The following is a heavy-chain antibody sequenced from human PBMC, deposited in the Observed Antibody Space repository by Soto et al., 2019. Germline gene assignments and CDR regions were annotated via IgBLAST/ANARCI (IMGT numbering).Heavy chain of an antibody. Sequence: EVQLVESGGGLLQPGGSLKLSFAASGFTFSSYSMNWVRRAPGKGLGGVSYISSSSSTIYYEDSWKGRFTISRDNAKNSLYLQMNSLRAEDTAVYYCARHPERIAQIGWFDPWGQGTLVTVSS. CDR2: ISSSSSTI. J-gene: IGHJ5*02. D-gene: IGHD6-13*01. CDR1: GFTFSSYS. CDR3: ARHPERIAQIGWFDP. V-gene: IGHV3-48*01.